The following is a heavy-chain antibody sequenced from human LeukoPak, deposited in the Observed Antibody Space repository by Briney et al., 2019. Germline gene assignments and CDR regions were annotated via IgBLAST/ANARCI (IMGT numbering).Heavy chain of an antibody. Sequence: ASVKVSCKASGYTFTSYDINWVRQAAGHGLDWVGWMNPNSGNTGYTPKLQGRVTMTRSTSINTAYMELSSLRSEDTAIYYCARNDYGGHDAFDIWGQGTMVIVSS. CDR2: MNPNSGNT. D-gene: IGHD4-17*01. V-gene: IGHV1-8*01. J-gene: IGHJ3*02. CDR1: GYTFTSYD. CDR3: ARNDYGGHDAFDI.